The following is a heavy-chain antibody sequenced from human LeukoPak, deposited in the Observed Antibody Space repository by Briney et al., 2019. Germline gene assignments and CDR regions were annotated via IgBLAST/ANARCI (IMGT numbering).Heavy chain of an antibody. CDR2: IYHTGSA. V-gene: IGHV4-38-2*01. CDR3: ARYCTSTTCILRGFDY. D-gene: IGHD2-2*01. CDR1: GYSFTSGHY. Sequence: SETLSLTCSVSGYSFTSGHYWGWIRQPPGKGLEWIANIYHTGSAHYNPSLKSRVTISVDTSKNQFSLKLSSVTAADTAVYSCARYCTSTTCILRGFDYWGQGTLVTVSS. J-gene: IGHJ4*02.